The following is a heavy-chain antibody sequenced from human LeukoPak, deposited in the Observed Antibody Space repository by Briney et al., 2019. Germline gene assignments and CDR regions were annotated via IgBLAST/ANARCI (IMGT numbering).Heavy chain of an antibody. CDR2: INPSGGST. Sequence: ASVKVSCKASGYTFTSYYMHWVRQAPGQGLEWMGIINPSGGSTSYAQRFQGRVTMTRDTSTSTVYMELSSLRSEDTAVYYCARESIRGSSERGMDVWGQGTTVTVSS. V-gene: IGHV1-46*01. J-gene: IGHJ6*02. CDR3: ARESIRGSSERGMDV. D-gene: IGHD3-16*01. CDR1: GYTFTSYY.